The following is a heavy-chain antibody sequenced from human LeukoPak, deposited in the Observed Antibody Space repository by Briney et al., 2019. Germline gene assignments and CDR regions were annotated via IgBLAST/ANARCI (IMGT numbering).Heavy chain of an antibody. V-gene: IGHV1-2*02. Sequence: GASAKVSCKASGYTFTDYYMHWVRQAPGQGLEWMGWINPNSGGTNYAQKFQGRVTMTKDRSISTAYMELSRLRSDDTAVYYCARDRRYFGSGSYIGFDPWGQGTLVTVSS. J-gene: IGHJ5*02. CDR1: GYTFTDYY. CDR2: INPNSGGT. CDR3: ARDRRYFGSGSYIGFDP. D-gene: IGHD3-10*01.